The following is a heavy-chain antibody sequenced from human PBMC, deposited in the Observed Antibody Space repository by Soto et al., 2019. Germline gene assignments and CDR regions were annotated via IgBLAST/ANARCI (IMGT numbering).Heavy chain of an antibody. CDR3: ARLAVAGTYYYDY. CDR1: GGSISSSSYY. D-gene: IGHD6-19*01. CDR2: IYYSGST. Sequence: TSETLSLTCTVSGGSISSSSYYWGWIRQPPGKGLEWIGSIYYSGSTYYNPSLKSRVTISVDTSKNQFSLKLSSVTAADTAVYYCARLAVAGTYYYDYWGQGTLVTVSS. V-gene: IGHV4-39*01. J-gene: IGHJ4*02.